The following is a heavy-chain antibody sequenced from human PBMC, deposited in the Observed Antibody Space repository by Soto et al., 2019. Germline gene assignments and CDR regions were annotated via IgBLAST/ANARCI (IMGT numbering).Heavy chain of an antibody. J-gene: IGHJ6*02. CDR2: ISSASNHI. CDR1: GFNFSSYN. V-gene: IGHV3-21*01. D-gene: IGHD3-3*01. CDR3: AKDRGRGRPVSGGMDV. Sequence: PGGSLRLSCAASGFNFSSYNISWVRQAPGKGLERVSSISSASNHIFYADSVKGRFTISRDNAKSSLNLQMNSLRAEDTAVYYCAKDRGRGRPVSGGMDVWGQGTTVTVSS.